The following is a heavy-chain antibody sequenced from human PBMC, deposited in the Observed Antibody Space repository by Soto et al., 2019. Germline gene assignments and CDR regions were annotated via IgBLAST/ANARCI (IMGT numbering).Heavy chain of an antibody. CDR2: INGGNGHT. CDR3: ARGKGMEENYYYYGMDV. J-gene: IGHJ6*02. D-gene: IGHD1-1*01. CDR1: GFTFSTYA. Sequence: ASVKVSCKASGFTFSTYALHWVRQAPGQGLEWMGWINGGNGHTRYSQKFKDRVTISRDTPASTAYMELSGLRSEDTAVYYCARGKGMEENYYYYGMDVWGQGTTVTVSS. V-gene: IGHV1-3*01.